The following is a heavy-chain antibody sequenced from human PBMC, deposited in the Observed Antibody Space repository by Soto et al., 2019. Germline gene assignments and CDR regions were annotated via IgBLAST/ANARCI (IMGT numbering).Heavy chain of an antibody. CDR1: GFSVKTTF. V-gene: IGHV3-66*01. CDR2: IQNDGST. J-gene: IGHJ6*03. Sequence: GGSLRLSCVASGFSVKTTFVNWVRQAPGKGLEWVSLIQNDGSTFYSDSVKGRFTISKDRSRNTVYLQMNSLRDEDTAVYYCXXXXYXYMDVWGKGTTVTVSS. CDR3: XXXXYXYMDV.